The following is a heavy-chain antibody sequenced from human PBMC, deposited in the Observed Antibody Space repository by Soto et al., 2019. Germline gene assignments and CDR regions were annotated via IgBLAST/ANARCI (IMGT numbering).Heavy chain of an antibody. D-gene: IGHD2-2*01. J-gene: IGHJ3*02. CDR1: GFTFSSYS. V-gene: IGHV3-21*01. CDR2: ISSSSSYI. Sequence: GGSLRLSCAASGFTFSSYSMNWVRQAPGKGLEWVSSISSSSSYIYYADSVKGRFTISRDNAKNSLYLQMNSLRAEDTAVYYCARDRLVVVPAAKVSAFDIWGQGTMVTVSS. CDR3: ARDRLVVVPAAKVSAFDI.